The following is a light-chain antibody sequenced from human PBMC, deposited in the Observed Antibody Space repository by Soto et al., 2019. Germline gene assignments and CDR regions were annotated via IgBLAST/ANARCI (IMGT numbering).Light chain of an antibody. V-gene: IGLV2-14*01. CDR2: EVR. CDR3: ASYTSSSTSVI. Sequence: QSALTQPASVSGSPGQSITISCTGTSSDVGGYNYVSWYQQHPGKAPKLMIYEVRNRPSGVSNRFSGSKSGNTASLTISGLQAEDEADYYCASYTSSSTSVIFGRGTKLTVL. J-gene: IGLJ2*01. CDR1: SSDVGGYNY.